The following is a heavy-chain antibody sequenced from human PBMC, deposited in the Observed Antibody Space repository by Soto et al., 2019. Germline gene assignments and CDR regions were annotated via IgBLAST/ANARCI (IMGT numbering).Heavy chain of an antibody. CDR2: ISYDGSNK. CDR3: AKDYYDSRPTDAFDI. Sequence: GGSLRLSCAASGFTFSSYGMHWVRQAPGKGLEWVAVISYDGSNKYYADSVKGRFTISRDNSKNTLYLQMNSLRAEDTAVYYCAKDYYDSRPTDAFDIWGQGTMVTVSS. CDR1: GFTFSSYG. J-gene: IGHJ3*02. D-gene: IGHD3-22*01. V-gene: IGHV3-30*18.